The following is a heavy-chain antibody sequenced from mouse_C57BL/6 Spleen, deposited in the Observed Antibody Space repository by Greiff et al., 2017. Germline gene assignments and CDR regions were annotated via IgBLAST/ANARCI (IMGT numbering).Heavy chain of an antibody. CDR1: GYTFTSYD. CDR2: INPRDGST. J-gene: IGHJ2*01. Sequence: QVHVKQSGPELVKPGASVKLSCKASGYTFTSYDINWVQQRPGQGLEWIGWINPRDGSTKYNEKFKGKDTLTVDKSYSTAYMELHSLTSEDSGVDLCARRDYYFDYWGQGTTLTVSS. CDR3: ARRDYYFDY. D-gene: IGHD3-3*01. V-gene: IGHV1-85*01.